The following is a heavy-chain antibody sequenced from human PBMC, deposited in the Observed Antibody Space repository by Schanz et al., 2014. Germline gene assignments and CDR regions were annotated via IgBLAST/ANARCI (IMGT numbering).Heavy chain of an antibody. J-gene: IGHJ6*02. CDR1: GFIFSDHY. D-gene: IGHD6-6*01. V-gene: IGHV3-11*01. CDR3: ATSYSSSSYFYVMDV. CDR2: ISSGSSTI. Sequence: QVQLVESGGGLVKPGGSLRLSCVVSGFIFSDHYMSWIRQAPGKGLEWISYISSGSSTIHYADSVKGRFTISRDNAKNSLFLQMNRLRAEDTAIYYCATSYSSSSYFYVMDVWGQGTTVTVSS.